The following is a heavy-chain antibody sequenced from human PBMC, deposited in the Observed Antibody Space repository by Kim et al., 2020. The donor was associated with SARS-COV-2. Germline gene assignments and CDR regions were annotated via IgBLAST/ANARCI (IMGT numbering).Heavy chain of an antibody. CDR3: ATIPKGIDYYGMDV. CDR1: GYTLTELS. J-gene: IGHJ6*02. CDR2: FDPEDGET. V-gene: IGHV1-24*01. D-gene: IGHD2-15*01. Sequence: ASVKVSCKVSGYTLTELSMHWVRQAPGKGLEWMGGFDPEDGETIYAQKFQGRVTMTEDTSTDTAYMELSSLRSEDTAVYYCATIPKGIDYYGMDVWGQGTTVTVSS.